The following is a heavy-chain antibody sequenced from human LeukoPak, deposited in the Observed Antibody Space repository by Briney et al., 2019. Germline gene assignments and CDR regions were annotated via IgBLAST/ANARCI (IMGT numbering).Heavy chain of an antibody. V-gene: IGHV3-23*01. CDR3: ATSYGDYGYYYYMDV. J-gene: IGHJ6*03. CDR2: ISGSGGST. D-gene: IGHD4-17*01. Sequence: GGSLRLSCAASGFTFSSYGMSWVRQAPGKGLEWVSAISGSGGSTYYADSVKGRFTISRDNSKNTLYLQMNSLRAEDTAVYYCATSYGDYGYYYYMDVWGKGTTVTVSS. CDR1: GFTFSSYG.